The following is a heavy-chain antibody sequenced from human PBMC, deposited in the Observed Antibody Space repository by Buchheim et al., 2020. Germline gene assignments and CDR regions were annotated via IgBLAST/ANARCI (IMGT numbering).Heavy chain of an antibody. V-gene: IGHV4-39*07. Sequence: QLQLQESGPGLVKPSETLSLTCTVSGGSISSSSYYWGWIRQPPGKGLEWIGSIYYSGSTYYNPSLKSRVTISVDKSKNQFSLKLSSVTAADTAVYYCARDIVVVPAGVFDINWFDPWGQGTL. CDR2: IYYSGST. CDR1: GGSISSSSYY. J-gene: IGHJ5*02. D-gene: IGHD2-2*01. CDR3: ARDIVVVPAGVFDINWFDP.